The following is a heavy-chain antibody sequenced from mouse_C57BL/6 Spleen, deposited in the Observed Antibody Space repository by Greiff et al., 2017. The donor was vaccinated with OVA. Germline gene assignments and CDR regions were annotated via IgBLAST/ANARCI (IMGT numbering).Heavy chain of an antibody. Sequence: EVKLLESGPELVKPGASVKISCKASGYSFTDYNMNWVKQSNGKSLEWIGVINPNYGTTSYNQKFKGKATLTVDQSSSTAYMQLNSLTSDDSAVYYCARLNDPYWYFDVWGTGTTVTVSS. J-gene: IGHJ1*03. D-gene: IGHD2-12*01. CDR3: ARLNDPYWYFDV. V-gene: IGHV1-39*01. CDR1: GYSFTDYN. CDR2: INPNYGTT.